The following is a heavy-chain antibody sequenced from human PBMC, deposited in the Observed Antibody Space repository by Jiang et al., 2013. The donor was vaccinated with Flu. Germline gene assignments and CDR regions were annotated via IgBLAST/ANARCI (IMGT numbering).Heavy chain of an antibody. J-gene: IGHJ4*03. Sequence: GSGLVKPSQTLSLTCTASGGSIISTDFYWSWIRQSPELGLEWIGHIYYNGYADYNPSLKSRVSLSVDTSKNQFYLKMTSVTAADTAVYFCVRVVGDETGPFDSVGPGTLVSVSS. CDR3: VRVVGDETGPFDS. CDR1: GGSIISTDFY. CDR2: IYYNGYA. V-gene: IGHV4-30-4*01. D-gene: IGHD3-10*01.